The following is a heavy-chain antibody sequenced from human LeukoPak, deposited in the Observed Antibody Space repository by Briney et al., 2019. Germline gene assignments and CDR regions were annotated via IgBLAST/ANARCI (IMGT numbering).Heavy chain of an antibody. D-gene: IGHD2-21*01. CDR2: ISSSSSYI. CDR3: ARVAVGTIDY. CDR1: GFTFSSYS. Sequence: GGSLRLSCAASGFTFSSYSMNWVRQAPGKGLEWVSSISSSSSYIYYADSVKGRFTISRDNAKNSLYLQMNSLRAEDTAVHYCARVAVGTIDYWGQGTLVTISS. V-gene: IGHV3-21*01. J-gene: IGHJ4*02.